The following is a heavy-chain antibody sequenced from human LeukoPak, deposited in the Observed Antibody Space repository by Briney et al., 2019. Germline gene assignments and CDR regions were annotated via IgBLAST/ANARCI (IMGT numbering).Heavy chain of an antibody. J-gene: IGHJ4*02. CDR1: GFTFSSYW. D-gene: IGHD3-22*01. Sequence: GGSLRLSCAASGFTFSSYWMSWVRQAPGKGLEWVANIKQDGSEKYYVDSVKGRFTISRDNAKNSLYLQMNSLRAEDTAVYYCARVTPYYYDRRRGFDYWGQGTLVTVSS. V-gene: IGHV3-7*01. CDR2: IKQDGSEK. CDR3: ARVTPYYYDRRRGFDY.